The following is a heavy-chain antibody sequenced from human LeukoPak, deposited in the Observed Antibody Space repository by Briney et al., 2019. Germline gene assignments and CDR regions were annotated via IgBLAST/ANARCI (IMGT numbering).Heavy chain of an antibody. J-gene: IGHJ4*02. Sequence: GGSLRLSXAASGFTFSSYAMSWVRQAPGKGLEWVSAISGSGGSTYYADSVKGRFTISRDNSKNTLYLQMNSLRAEDTAVYYCAKGSVVVPAAPHFFDYWGQGTLVTVSS. D-gene: IGHD2-2*01. CDR1: GFTFSSYA. CDR2: ISGSGGST. CDR3: AKGSVVVPAAPHFFDY. V-gene: IGHV3-23*01.